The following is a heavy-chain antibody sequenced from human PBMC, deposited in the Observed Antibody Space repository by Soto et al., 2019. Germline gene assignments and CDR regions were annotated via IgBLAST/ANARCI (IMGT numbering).Heavy chain of an antibody. CDR2: ISPYDGNT. CDR1: GYTFSSYG. CDR3: GRGGYYDSSGSRNYHYYGMNV. D-gene: IGHD3-22*01. V-gene: IGHV1-18*01. Sequence: ASVKVSCKASGYTFSSYGINWVRQAPGQGLEWLGWISPYDGNTKYAQILQGRVSMTTGTSTKTAYMEVRSLRSDDTAVYYCGRGGYYDSSGSRNYHYYGMNVWGQGTTVTVSS. J-gene: IGHJ6*02.